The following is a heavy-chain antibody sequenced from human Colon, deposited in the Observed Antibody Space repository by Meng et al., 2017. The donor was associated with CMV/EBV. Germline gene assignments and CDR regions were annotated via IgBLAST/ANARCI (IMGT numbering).Heavy chain of an antibody. D-gene: IGHD3-3*01. CDR2: IYSGGST. J-gene: IGHJ6*02. Sequence: GESLKISCAASGFTVSSNYMSWVRQAPGKGLEWVSVIYSGGSTYYADSVKGRFTISRDNSKNTLYLQMNNLRAEDTAVYYCARDLRSRGGRGYYYYGMDVWGQGTTVTVSS. CDR1: GFTVSSNY. V-gene: IGHV3-66*02. CDR3: ARDLRSRGGRGYYYYGMDV.